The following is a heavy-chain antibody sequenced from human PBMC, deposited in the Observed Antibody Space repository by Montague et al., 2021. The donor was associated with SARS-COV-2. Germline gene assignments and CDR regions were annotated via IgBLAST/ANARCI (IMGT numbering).Heavy chain of an antibody. Sequence: ETQSLTYTVSGGSISNYYWSWIRQPPGRGLEWIGYIYYGGSTDYSPSLKGRVTISLDTSQNQFSLKVPSVTAADTAVYYCARGGGYYNYGLDVWGPGTTVTVSS. D-gene: IGHD3-22*01. V-gene: IGHV4-59*01. CDR3: ARGGGYYNYGLDV. CDR2: IYYGGST. CDR1: GGSISNYY. J-gene: IGHJ6*02.